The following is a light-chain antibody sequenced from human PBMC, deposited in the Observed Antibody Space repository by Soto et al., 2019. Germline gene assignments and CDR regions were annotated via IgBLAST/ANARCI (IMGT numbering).Light chain of an antibody. CDR2: SAS. V-gene: IGKV1-12*01. J-gene: IGKJ5*01. CDR3: QQSYSTPQIT. CDR1: QGISNW. Sequence: IDMTQSTSSVSASVGNRVTVICRASQGISNWLAWYRQKPGKAPDLMISSASSLQSGVPSRFSGSGSGTDFTLTISSLQPEDFATYYCQQSYSTPQITFGQGTLLEI.